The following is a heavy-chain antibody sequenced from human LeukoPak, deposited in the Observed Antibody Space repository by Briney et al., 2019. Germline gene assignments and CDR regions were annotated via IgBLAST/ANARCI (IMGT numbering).Heavy chain of an antibody. D-gene: IGHD3-9*01. J-gene: IGHJ4*02. CDR1: GFTFSNYA. CDR3: AKVRYVGYYFDT. Sequence: GGSLRLSCAASGFTFSNYAMNCVRQAPGKGLEWVSSISGSGGTTYYADSVKGRFTISRDNSKNTLYLQMNSLRAEDTAVYYCAKVRYVGYYFDTWGQGTLVTVSS. CDR2: ISGSGGTT. V-gene: IGHV3-23*01.